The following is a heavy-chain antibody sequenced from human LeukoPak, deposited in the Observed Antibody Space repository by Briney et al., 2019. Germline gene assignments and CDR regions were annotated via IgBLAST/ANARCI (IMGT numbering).Heavy chain of an antibody. J-gene: IGHJ4*02. V-gene: IGHV4-59*11. CDR2: IYYSGST. Sequence: SETLSLTCTVSGGSISSHYWSWVRQPPGKGLEWIGYIYYSGSTNYNPSIKSRVTISVDTSKNQFSLKLSSVTAADTAVYYCARVGQDFWSGYSYYFDYWGQGTLVTVSS. D-gene: IGHD3-3*01. CDR3: ARVGQDFWSGYSYYFDY. CDR1: GGSISSHY.